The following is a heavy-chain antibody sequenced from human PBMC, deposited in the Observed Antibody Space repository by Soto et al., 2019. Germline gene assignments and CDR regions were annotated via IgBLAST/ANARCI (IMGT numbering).Heavy chain of an antibody. CDR3: AKTITSGSYYRGTFDY. V-gene: IGHV3-30*18. J-gene: IGHJ4*02. CDR1: GFTFSSYG. CDR2: ISYDGSNK. D-gene: IGHD3-10*01. Sequence: QVQLVESGGGVVQPGRSLRLSCAASGFTFSSYGMHWVRQAQGKGLEWVAVISYDGSNKYYADSVKGRFTISRDNSKNTRYLQMNSLRAEDTAVYYCAKTITSGSYYRGTFDYWGQGTLVNVSS.